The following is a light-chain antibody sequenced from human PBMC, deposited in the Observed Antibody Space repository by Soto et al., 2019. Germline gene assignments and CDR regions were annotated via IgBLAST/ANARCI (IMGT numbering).Light chain of an antibody. Sequence: EIVLTQSPGTLSLSPGERATLSCRASQSVSSSYLAWYQQKPGQAPRLLIYGASSRATGIPDRFSDSGSGTDFTLTISRLEPEEFAVYYCQQYGSSPLTLGVGTKVEIK. CDR2: GAS. J-gene: IGKJ4*01. CDR1: QSVSSSY. CDR3: QQYGSSPLT. V-gene: IGKV3-20*01.